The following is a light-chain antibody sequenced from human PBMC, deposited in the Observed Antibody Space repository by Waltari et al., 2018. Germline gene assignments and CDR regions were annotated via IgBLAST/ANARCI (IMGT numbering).Light chain of an antibody. CDR1: QSISSW. CDR2: KAA. CDR3: QQYNSYPSYT. V-gene: IGKV1-5*03. Sequence: DIQMTQSPSTLSASVGDRVTITCRASQSISSWLAWYQQKPGKAPKLLIYKAASLESGVPSRLRGSGSGTEFTLTISSLQPDDFATYYCQQYNSYPSYTFGQGTKLEIK. J-gene: IGKJ2*01.